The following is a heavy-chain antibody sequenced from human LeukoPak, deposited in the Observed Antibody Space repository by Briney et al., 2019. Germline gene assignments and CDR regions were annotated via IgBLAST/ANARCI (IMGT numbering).Heavy chain of an antibody. Sequence: GGSLRLSCAASGFTFSDYYVSWIRQAPGKGLEWVSYISSSGSTIYYADSVKGRFTISRDNAKNSLYLQMNGLRAEDTAVYYCARDLEAVAGYFDYWGQGTLVTVSS. J-gene: IGHJ4*02. CDR1: GFTFSDYY. V-gene: IGHV3-11*01. CDR2: ISSSGSTI. CDR3: ARDLEAVAGYFDY. D-gene: IGHD6-19*01.